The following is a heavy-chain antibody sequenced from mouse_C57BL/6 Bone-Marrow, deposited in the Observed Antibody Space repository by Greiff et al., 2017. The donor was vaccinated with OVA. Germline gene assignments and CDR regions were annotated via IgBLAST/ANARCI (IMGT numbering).Heavy chain of an antibody. J-gene: IGHJ1*03. D-gene: IGHD1-1*01. CDR3: ARSYYGSNYWYFDV. V-gene: IGHV2-6*01. Sequence: VQLVESGPGLVAPSQSLSITCTVSGFSLTSYGVDWVRQSPGKGLEWLGVIWGVGSTNYNSALKSRLSISKDNSKSQVFLKMNSLQTDDTAMYYCARSYYGSNYWYFDVWGTGTTVTVSS. CDR1: GFSLTSYG. CDR2: IWGVGST.